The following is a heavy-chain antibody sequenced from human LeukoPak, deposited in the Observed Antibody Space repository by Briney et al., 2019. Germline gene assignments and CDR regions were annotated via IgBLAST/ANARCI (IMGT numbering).Heavy chain of an antibody. J-gene: IGHJ4*02. CDR2: ISGSGGST. CDR3: ATLYVDIVATQWY. CDR1: GFTFSSYA. D-gene: IGHD5-12*01. V-gene: IGHV3-23*01. Sequence: PGGSLRLSCAASGFTFSSYAMSWVRQAPGKGLEWVSAISGSGGSTYYADSVKGRFTISRDNSKNTLYPQMNSLRAEDTAVYYCATLYVDIVATQWYWGQGTLVTVSS.